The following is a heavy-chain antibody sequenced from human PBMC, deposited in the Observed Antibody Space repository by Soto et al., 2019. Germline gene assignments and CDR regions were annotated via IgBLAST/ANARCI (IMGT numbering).Heavy chain of an antibody. CDR1: GGSISNYY. J-gene: IGHJ4*02. V-gene: IGHV4-59*08. D-gene: IGHD3-10*01. CDR3: ATLPRGH. CDR2: IFYSGST. Sequence: PSETLSLTCTVSGGSISNYYWSWIRQPPGKGLEWIGYIFYSGSTKNNPSLKSRATISIDTSKNQVSLKLSSVTAEDTAVYYCATLPRGHWGQGTLVTVS.